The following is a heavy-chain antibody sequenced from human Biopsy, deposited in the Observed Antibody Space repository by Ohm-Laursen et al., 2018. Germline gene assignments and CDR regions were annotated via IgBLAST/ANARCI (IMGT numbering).Heavy chain of an antibody. V-gene: IGHV4-31*03. CDR2: IFYSANT. J-gene: IGHJ5*02. D-gene: IGHD3-3*01. Sequence: TLSLTCTVSGVSINGGRYYWNWIRHHPGKGLEWIGNIFYSANTYYNPSLKSRVTISVDTSKNQFPLKLSSVTAEDTAVYYCARVRSGGRVTVFGVEVKTGWLDTWGQGTLVTVSS. CDR3: ARVRSGGRVTVFGVEVKTGWLDT. CDR1: GVSINGGRYY.